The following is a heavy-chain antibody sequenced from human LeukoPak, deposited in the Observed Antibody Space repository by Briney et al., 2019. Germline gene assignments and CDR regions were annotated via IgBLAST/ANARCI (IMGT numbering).Heavy chain of an antibody. Sequence: GGSLRLSCAASGFTFSSYAMSWVRQAPGKGLEWVSAISGSGGSTYYADSVKGRFTISRDNSKNTLYLQMNSLRAEDTAVYYCAKEAIFGVVIRERSPFDYWGQGTLVTVSS. D-gene: IGHD3-3*01. J-gene: IGHJ4*02. CDR3: AKEAIFGVVIRERSPFDY. CDR2: ISGSGGST. CDR1: GFTFSSYA. V-gene: IGHV3-23*01.